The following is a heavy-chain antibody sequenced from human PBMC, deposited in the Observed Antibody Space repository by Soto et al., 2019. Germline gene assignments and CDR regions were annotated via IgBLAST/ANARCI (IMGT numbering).Heavy chain of an antibody. CDR3: AKDRGIQLWPRPDY. D-gene: IGHD5-18*01. CDR2: ISYDGSNK. Sequence: PGGSLRLSCAASGFTFSSYGMHWVRQAPGKGLEWVAVISYDGSNKSYADSVKGRFTISRDNSKNTLYLQMNSLRAEDTAVYYCAKDRGIQLWPRPDYWGQGTLVTVSS. V-gene: IGHV3-30*18. CDR1: GFTFSSYG. J-gene: IGHJ4*02.